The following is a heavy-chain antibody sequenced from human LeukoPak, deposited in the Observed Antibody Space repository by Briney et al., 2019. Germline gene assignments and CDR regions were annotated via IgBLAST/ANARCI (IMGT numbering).Heavy chain of an antibody. V-gene: IGHV1-2*02. J-gene: IGHJ3*02. CDR1: GYTFTGYY. CDR2: INPNSGGT. Sequence: GASVKVSCKASGYTFTGYYMHWVRQAPGQGLEWMGWINPNSGGTNYAQKFQGRVTMTRDTSTSTAYMELSRLRSDDTAVYYCARPSETSYYDISGYYLAFDIWGQGTMVTVSS. CDR3: ARPSETSYYDISGYYLAFDI. D-gene: IGHD3-22*01.